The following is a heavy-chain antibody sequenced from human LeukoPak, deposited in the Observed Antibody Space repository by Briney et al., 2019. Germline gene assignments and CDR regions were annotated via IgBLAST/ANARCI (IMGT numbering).Heavy chain of an antibody. CDR2: IIPILGIA. Sequence: GASVKVSCKASGGTFSSYAISWVRQAPGQGLEWMGRIIPILGIANYAQKFQGRVTITADKSTSTAYMELSSLRSEDTAVYYCARESPDFWSGPIDYWGQGTLVTVSS. J-gene: IGHJ4*02. CDR1: GGTFSSYA. V-gene: IGHV1-69*04. CDR3: ARESPDFWSGPIDY. D-gene: IGHD3-3*01.